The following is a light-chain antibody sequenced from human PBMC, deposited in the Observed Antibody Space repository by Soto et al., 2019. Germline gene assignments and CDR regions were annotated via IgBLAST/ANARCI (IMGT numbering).Light chain of an antibody. CDR1: QSVSSN. Sequence: EIVMTQSPATLSVSPGERATLSCRASQSVSSNLAWHQQKPGQAPRILMYDASTRATGIPSRFSGSGSGTDFTLTVSSLQPEDFATYYCQQGHTTPITFGQGTRLEI. CDR3: QQGHTTPIT. V-gene: IGKV3-15*01. CDR2: DAS. J-gene: IGKJ5*01.